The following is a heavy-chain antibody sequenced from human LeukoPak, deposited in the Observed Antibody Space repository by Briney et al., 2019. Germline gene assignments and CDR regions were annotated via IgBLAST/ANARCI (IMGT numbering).Heavy chain of an antibody. J-gene: IGHJ6*02. Sequence: GGSLRLSCVASGFSFRAYWMHWVRQAPGKGLVWVAHIHSDGSSTRYADSVKGRFTISRDDARNTLYLQMNSLRAEDTAVYYCVRCDYYDTTGFYYGMDVWGQGTTVTVSS. CDR1: GFSFRAYW. V-gene: IGHV3-74*01. D-gene: IGHD3-22*01. CDR3: VRCDYYDTTGFYYGMDV. CDR2: IHSDGSST.